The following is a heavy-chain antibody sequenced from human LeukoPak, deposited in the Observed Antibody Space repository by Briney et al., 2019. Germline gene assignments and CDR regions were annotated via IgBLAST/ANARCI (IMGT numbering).Heavy chain of an antibody. CDR2: LYSGGST. Sequence: GGSLRLSCAASGFTVSSNYMSWVRQAPGKGLEWVSVLYSGGSTYYADSVKGRFTISRDNSKTTLYLQMNSLRAEDTAVYYCARNYYDSSGYYHPAYFDYWGQGTLVTVSS. CDR1: GFTVSSNY. V-gene: IGHV3-66*01. CDR3: ARNYYDSSGYYHPAYFDY. D-gene: IGHD3-22*01. J-gene: IGHJ4*02.